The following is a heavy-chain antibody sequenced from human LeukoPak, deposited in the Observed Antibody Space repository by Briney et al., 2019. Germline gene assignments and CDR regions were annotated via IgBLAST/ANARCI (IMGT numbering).Heavy chain of an antibody. Sequence: SETLSLTCTVSGGSISSYYWSWIRQPPGKGLEWIGYIYYSGSTNYNPSLKSRVIISVDTSKNQFSLKLSSVTAADTAVYYCARTTGYSYGYPFDYWGQGTLVTVSS. V-gene: IGHV4-59*01. D-gene: IGHD5-18*01. CDR3: ARTTGYSYGYPFDY. CDR1: GGSISSYY. J-gene: IGHJ4*02. CDR2: IYYSGST.